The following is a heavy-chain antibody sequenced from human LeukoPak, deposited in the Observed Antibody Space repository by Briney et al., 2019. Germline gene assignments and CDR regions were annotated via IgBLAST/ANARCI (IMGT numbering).Heavy chain of an antibody. CDR2: ISVSGGTT. J-gene: IGHJ4*02. Sequence: PGGSLRLSCAASGFIVNSYGMSWVRQAPGKGLEWVSAISVSGGTTYYADSVKGRFTISRDNSKNTLYLQMNSLRAEDTAVYFCAKVTTPYYYSALDYWGQGILVTVSS. CDR3: AKVTTPYYYSALDY. V-gene: IGHV3-23*01. D-gene: IGHD3-22*01. CDR1: GFIVNSYG.